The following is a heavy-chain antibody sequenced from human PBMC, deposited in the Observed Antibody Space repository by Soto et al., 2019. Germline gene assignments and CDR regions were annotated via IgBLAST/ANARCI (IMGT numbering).Heavy chain of an antibody. CDR3: ARNKIPHHHY. CDR2: ISSSGDSP. Sequence: PGGSLRLSCAASGFTFSNYAMSWVRQAPGKGLEWVSAISSSGDSPYYADSVKGRFTVSRDNSKNTLYLQMNSLRVEDTAIYYCARNKIPHHHYWGQGTLVTVSS. D-gene: IGHD2-21*01. CDR1: GFTFSNYA. J-gene: IGHJ4*02. V-gene: IGHV3-23*01.